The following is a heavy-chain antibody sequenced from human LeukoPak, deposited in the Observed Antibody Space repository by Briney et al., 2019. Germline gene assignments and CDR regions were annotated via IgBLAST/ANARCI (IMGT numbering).Heavy chain of an antibody. CDR3: ARDGDYGDYVDI. V-gene: IGHV1-3*01. Sequence: ASVKVSCKASGYTFSDYAMHWVRQAPGQRFEWMGWIDAGNGDTRYSQKFQGRVTITRDTSASTAYIELRSLRSEDTAMYYCARDGDYGDYVDIWGQGTMVTVSS. CDR1: GYTFSDYA. D-gene: IGHD4-17*01. CDR2: IDAGNGDT. J-gene: IGHJ3*02.